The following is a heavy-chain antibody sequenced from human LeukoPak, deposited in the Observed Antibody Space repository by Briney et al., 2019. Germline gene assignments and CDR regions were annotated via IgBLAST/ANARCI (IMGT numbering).Heavy chain of an antibody. CDR2: INWNGGST. CDR3: ARSKRDRLWYYGMDV. Sequence: GGSLRLSCAASGFTFDDYGMSWVRQAPGKGLEWVSGINWNGGSTGYADSVKGRFTISRDNAKNSLYLQMNSLRAEDTALYHCARSKRDRLWYYGMDVWGQGTTVTVSS. V-gene: IGHV3-20*01. J-gene: IGHJ6*02. D-gene: IGHD2-15*01. CDR1: GFTFDDYG.